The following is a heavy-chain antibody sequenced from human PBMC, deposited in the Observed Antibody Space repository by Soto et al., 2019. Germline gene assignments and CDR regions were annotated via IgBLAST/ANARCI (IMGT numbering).Heavy chain of an antibody. CDR1: GGSISSSSYY. J-gene: IGHJ6*03. V-gene: IGHV4-39*01. Sequence: QLQLQESGPGLVKPSETLSLTCTVSGGSISSSSYYWGWIRQPPGKGLQWIGSIYYSGSTYYNPSLKSRVTISVDKSKNQFSLKLSSVTAADTAVYYCARLAAARGDYYYYMDVWGKGTTVTVSS. D-gene: IGHD6-13*01. CDR3: ARLAAARGDYYYYMDV. CDR2: IYYSGST.